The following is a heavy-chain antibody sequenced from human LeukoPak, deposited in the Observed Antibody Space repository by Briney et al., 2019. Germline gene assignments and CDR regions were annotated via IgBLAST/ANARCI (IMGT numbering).Heavy chain of an antibody. Sequence: SETLSLTCAVYGGSFSGYYWSWIRQPPGKALEWIGEINHSGSTNYNPSLKSRVTISVDTSKNQFSLKLSSVTAADTAVYYCARAGYSYGYSWFDPWGQGTLVTVSS. V-gene: IGHV4-34*01. D-gene: IGHD5-18*01. J-gene: IGHJ5*02. CDR2: INHSGST. CDR3: ARAGYSYGYSWFDP. CDR1: GGSFSGYY.